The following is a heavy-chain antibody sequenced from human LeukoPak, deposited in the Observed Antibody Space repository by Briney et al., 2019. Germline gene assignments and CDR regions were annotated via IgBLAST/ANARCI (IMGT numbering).Heavy chain of an antibody. J-gene: IGHJ4*02. CDR1: GFTFSNYG. CDR3: AKDGGLWVSAHWGDS. D-gene: IGHD7-27*01. Sequence: PGGSLRLSCIASGFTFSNYGMSWVRQAPGKGLEWVSIISGSGDRTLHADSVKGRFTVSRDNSKNTVYLQMNSLRAEDTAVYYCAKDGGLWVSAHWGDSWGRGTLVTVSS. CDR2: ISGSGDRT. V-gene: IGHV3-23*01.